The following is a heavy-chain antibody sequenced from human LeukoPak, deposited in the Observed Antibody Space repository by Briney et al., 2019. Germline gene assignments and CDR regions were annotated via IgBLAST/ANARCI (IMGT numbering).Heavy chain of an antibody. D-gene: IGHD6-19*01. J-gene: IGHJ4*02. CDR3: ARAGTYSSGWHCFDH. V-gene: IGHV3-64*01. Sequence: PWESLRLSCAASGFTFSTYTMPWVRWAPGTGLEYDPGDGSDGDSTYDANSVKGRLTISRDNSKNTLHLKMGSLRAEDMAVYYCARAGTYSSGWHCFDHWGQGTLVTVSS. CDR1: GFTFSTYT. CDR2: DGSDGDST.